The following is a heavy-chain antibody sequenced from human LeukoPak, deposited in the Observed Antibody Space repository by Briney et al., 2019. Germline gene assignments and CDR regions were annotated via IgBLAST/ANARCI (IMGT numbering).Heavy chain of an antibody. CDR2: ISSSGSTI. D-gene: IGHD3-22*01. Sequence: GGSLRLSCAASGCTFSDYYMSWIRQAPGKGLEWVSYISSSGSTIYYADSVKGRLTISRDNAKNSLYLQMNSLRAEDTAVYYCARDYYYDSSGYYSYWGQGTLVTVSS. CDR1: GCTFSDYY. J-gene: IGHJ4*02. CDR3: ARDYYYDSSGYYSY. V-gene: IGHV3-11*01.